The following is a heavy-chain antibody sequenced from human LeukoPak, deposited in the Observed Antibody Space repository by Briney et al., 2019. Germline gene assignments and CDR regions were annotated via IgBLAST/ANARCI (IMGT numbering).Heavy chain of an antibody. Sequence: ASVKVSCKASGYSFTHYCLHWVRQAPGQRLEWMGCIDGDDGKTQYSQKFHGRVTITRDTSANTAYIEVSSLRSEDTAVYFCVRGGPNPSGWLLDNWGQGTLVTVSP. V-gene: IGHV1-3*01. CDR1: GYSFTHYC. J-gene: IGHJ4*02. CDR2: IDGDDGKT. D-gene: IGHD6-19*01. CDR3: VRGGPNPSGWLLDN.